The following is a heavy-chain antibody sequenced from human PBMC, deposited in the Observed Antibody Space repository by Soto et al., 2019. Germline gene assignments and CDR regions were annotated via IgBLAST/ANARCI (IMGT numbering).Heavy chain of an antibody. CDR3: AKKDYSDSVGCYSRDGFDI. J-gene: IGHJ3*02. Sequence: EVQLLESGGGLVQPGGSLRLSCIASGSTFNSYAMSWVRQAPGKGLEWVSGTSGRGGSRYDAASVKGRFTISRDNSKTTLYLHMNSLRAEDTAVYYCAKKDYSDSVGCYSRDGFDIWGQGTMVTVSS. CDR2: TSGRGGSR. CDR1: GSTFNSYA. D-gene: IGHD3-22*01. V-gene: IGHV3-23*01.